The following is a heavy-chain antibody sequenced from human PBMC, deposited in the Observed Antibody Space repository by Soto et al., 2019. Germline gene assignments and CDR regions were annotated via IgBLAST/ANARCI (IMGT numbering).Heavy chain of an antibody. CDR1: GKSFDNFA. CDR3: ARAKYDYIWGSYHPFDQ. CDR2: INVGVDKT. Sequence: QVQLVQSGAEVKKPGASVRLSCKVSGKSFDNFAVHWVRQTPGQRPEWMGRINVGVDKTKYSEKFQGRVIVSYDTSATTAYMELRALSSEDTAVYYCARAKYDYIWGSYHPFDQWAQGAQVTVAS. V-gene: IGHV1-3*01. D-gene: IGHD3-16*02. J-gene: IGHJ4*02.